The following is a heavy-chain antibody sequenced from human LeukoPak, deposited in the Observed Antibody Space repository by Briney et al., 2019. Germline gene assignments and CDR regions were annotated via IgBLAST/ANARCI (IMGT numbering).Heavy chain of an antibody. J-gene: IGHJ3*02. CDR3: ANGQPNAFDI. Sequence: SETLSLTCTVSGYSISSGYYWGWIRQPPGKGLEWIGSIYHSGSTHYNPSLKSRVTISVDTSKNQFSLKLSSVTAADTAVYYCANGQPNAFDIWGQGTMVTVSS. D-gene: IGHD1-1*01. V-gene: IGHV4-38-2*02. CDR1: GYSISSGYY. CDR2: IYHSGST.